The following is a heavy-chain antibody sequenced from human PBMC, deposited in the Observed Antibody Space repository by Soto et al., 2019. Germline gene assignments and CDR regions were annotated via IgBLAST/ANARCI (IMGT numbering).Heavy chain of an antibody. Sequence: ASVKVSCKDSGYTFTSYGSSWVRQAPGQGLEWMGWISAYNGNTNYAQKLQGRVTMTTDTSTSTAYMELRSLRSDDTAVYYCAASAVAGTFDYWGQGTLVTVSS. CDR1: GYTFTSYG. CDR2: ISAYNGNT. V-gene: IGHV1-18*01. D-gene: IGHD6-19*01. J-gene: IGHJ4*02. CDR3: AASAVAGTFDY.